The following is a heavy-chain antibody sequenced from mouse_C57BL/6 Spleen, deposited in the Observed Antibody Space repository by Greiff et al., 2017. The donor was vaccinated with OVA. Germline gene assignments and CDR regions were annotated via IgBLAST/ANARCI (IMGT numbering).Heavy chain of an antibody. V-gene: IGHV1-74*01. J-gene: IGHJ4*01. CDR2: IHPSDSDT. CDR3: AMGGLDLYYYAMDY. Sequence: QVQLKQPGAELVKPGASVKVSCKASGYTFTSYWMHWVKQRPGQGLEWIGRIHPSDSDTNYNQKFKGKATLTVDKSSSTAYMQLSSLTSEDSAVYYCAMGGLDLYYYAMDYWGQGTSVTVSS. CDR1: GYTFTSYW. D-gene: IGHD3-3*01.